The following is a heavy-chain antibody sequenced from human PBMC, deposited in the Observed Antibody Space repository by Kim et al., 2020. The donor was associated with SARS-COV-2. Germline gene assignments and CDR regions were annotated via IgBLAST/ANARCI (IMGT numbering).Heavy chain of an antibody. Sequence: DKRYSPSLKRRRTITKDTSKNQVVLTMTNMDPVDTATYYCAHTSPYYGMDVWGQGTTVTVSS. V-gene: IGHV2-5*01. CDR2: DK. J-gene: IGHJ6*02. CDR3: AHTSPYYGMDV.